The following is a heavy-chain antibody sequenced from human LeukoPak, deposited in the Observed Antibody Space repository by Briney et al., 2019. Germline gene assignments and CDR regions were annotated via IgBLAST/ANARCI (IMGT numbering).Heavy chain of an antibody. Sequence: GESLKISCKGSGYSFTSYGISWVRQAPGQVLEWMGWISAYNGNTNYAQKLQGRVTMTTDTSTSTAYMELRSLRSDDTAVYYCARASGSYWWFDSWGQGTLVTVSS. J-gene: IGHJ5*01. CDR3: ARASGSYWWFDS. V-gene: IGHV1-18*01. D-gene: IGHD1-26*01. CDR2: ISAYNGNT. CDR1: GYSFTSYG.